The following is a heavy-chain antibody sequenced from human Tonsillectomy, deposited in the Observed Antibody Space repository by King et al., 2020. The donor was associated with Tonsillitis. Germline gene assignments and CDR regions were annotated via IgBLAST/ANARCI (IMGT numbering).Heavy chain of an antibody. CDR1: GGSISSNSYY. CDR2: IYYSGST. Sequence: QLQESGPGLVKPSETLSLTCTVSGGSISSNSYYWGWIRQPPGKGLEWIGSIYYSGSTYYNPSLKSRVTISVDTSKNQFSLKLNSVTAADTAVYYCARQPVDPYYYYYMDVWGKGTTVTVSS. D-gene: IGHD5-12*01. J-gene: IGHJ6*03. V-gene: IGHV4-39*01. CDR3: ARQPVDPYYYYYMDV.